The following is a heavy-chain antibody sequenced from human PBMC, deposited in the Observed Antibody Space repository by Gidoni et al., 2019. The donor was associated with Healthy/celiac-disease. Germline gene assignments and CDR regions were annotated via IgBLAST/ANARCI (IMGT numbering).Heavy chain of an antibody. CDR3: ARTYYYDSSGYYFDY. J-gene: IGHJ4*02. CDR2: ISYDGSNK. D-gene: IGHD3-22*01. Sequence: QVQLVESGGGVVQPGWSLRLSCAASGFTFSRYAMHWVRQAPGKGLEWVAVISYDGSNKYYADSVKGRFTISRDNSKNTLYLQMNSLRAEDTAVYYCARTYYYDSSGYYFDYWGQGTLVTVSS. CDR1: GFTFSRYA. V-gene: IGHV3-30-3*01.